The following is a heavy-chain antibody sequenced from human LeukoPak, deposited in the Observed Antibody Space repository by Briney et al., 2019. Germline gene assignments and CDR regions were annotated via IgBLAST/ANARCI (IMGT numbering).Heavy chain of an antibody. CDR2: FYPCASDT. Sequence: PGESLKISWKGSGYSFTSYWIGWVRQLPGKGLEWMGTFYPCASDTRYSLSFQGQVTISAVKSISTAYRQWSSLKASGTAMYYCARLGSSWIYYYYYGMDVWGKGTTVTVAS. CDR1: GYSFTSYW. J-gene: IGHJ6*04. CDR3: ARLGSSWIYYYYYGMDV. D-gene: IGHD6-13*01. V-gene: IGHV5-51*01.